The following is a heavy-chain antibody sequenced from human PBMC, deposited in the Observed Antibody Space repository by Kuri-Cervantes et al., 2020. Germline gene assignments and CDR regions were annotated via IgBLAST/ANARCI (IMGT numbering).Heavy chain of an antibody. CDR1: GGTFSSYA. CDR2: IIPIFGTA. Sequence: SVKVSCKASGGTFSSYAISWVRQAPGQGLEWMGGIIPIFGTANYAQKFQGRVTITADESTSTAYMELSSLRSEDTAVYYCAADQRYNWNPTEDYYYYMDVWGKGTTVTVSS. V-gene: IGHV1-69*13. D-gene: IGHD1-20*01. CDR3: AADQRYNWNPTEDYYYYMDV. J-gene: IGHJ6*03.